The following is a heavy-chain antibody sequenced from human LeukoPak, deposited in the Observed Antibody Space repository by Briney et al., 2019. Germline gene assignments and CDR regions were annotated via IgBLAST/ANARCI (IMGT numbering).Heavy chain of an antibody. Sequence: GGSLRLSCAASGFTFSSYEMNWVRQAPGKGLEWVSYISSSGSTIYYADSVKGRFTISRDNAKNSLYLQMNSLRAEDTTVYYCARDCGGGSCYGYYHYGMDVWGKGTTVTVSS. J-gene: IGHJ6*04. CDR2: ISSSGSTI. CDR1: GFTFSSYE. D-gene: IGHD2-15*01. CDR3: ARDCGGGSCYGYYHYGMDV. V-gene: IGHV3-48*03.